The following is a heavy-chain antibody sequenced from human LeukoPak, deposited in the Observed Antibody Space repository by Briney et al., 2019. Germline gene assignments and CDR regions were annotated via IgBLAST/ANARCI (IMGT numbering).Heavy chain of an antibody. Sequence: GGSLRLSCAASGFTVSDNYMSWVRQAPGKGLEWVSIIYSGGSTYYADSVKGRFTISRDISKNTFYLQMNSLRVEDTAVFYCARALPAASHTSFDYWGQGTLATVSS. CDR3: ARALPAASHTSFDY. CDR1: GFTVSDNY. CDR2: IYSGGST. D-gene: IGHD2-2*01. V-gene: IGHV3-66*01. J-gene: IGHJ4*02.